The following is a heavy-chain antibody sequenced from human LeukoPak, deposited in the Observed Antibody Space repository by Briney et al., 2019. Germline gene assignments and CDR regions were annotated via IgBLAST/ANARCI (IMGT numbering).Heavy chain of an antibody. Sequence: GGSLRLSCAASGFTFSSYWMHWVRQAPGKGLVWVSRINSDGSSTSYADSVKGRFTISRDNAKNTLYLRMNSLRAEDTAVYYCARDYYDKGFDYWGQGTLVTVSS. CDR1: GFTFSSYW. CDR3: ARDYYDKGFDY. CDR2: INSDGSST. V-gene: IGHV3-74*01. D-gene: IGHD3-22*01. J-gene: IGHJ4*02.